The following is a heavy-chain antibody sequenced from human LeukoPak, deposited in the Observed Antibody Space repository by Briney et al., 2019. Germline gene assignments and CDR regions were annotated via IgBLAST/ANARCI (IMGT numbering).Heavy chain of an antibody. CDR2: ISSSSSYI. J-gene: IGHJ3*02. CDR3: ARVGYYGSGSYRSAFDI. CDR1: GFTFSSYS. Sequence: GGSLRLSCAASGFTFSSYSMNWVRQAPGKGLEWVSSISSSSSYIYYADSVKGRFTISRDNAKNSLYLQMNSLRAEDTAVYYCARVGYYGSGSYRSAFDIWGQGTMVTVSS. V-gene: IGHV3-21*01. D-gene: IGHD3-10*01.